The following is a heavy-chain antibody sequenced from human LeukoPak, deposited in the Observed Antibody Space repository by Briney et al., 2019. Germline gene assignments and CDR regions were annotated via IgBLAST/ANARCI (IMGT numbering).Heavy chain of an antibody. CDR2: IYSSGST. CDR1: GGSITGGIYC. V-gene: IGHV4-61*02. D-gene: IGHD3-10*01. J-gene: IGHJ5*02. Sequence: SETLSLTCTVSGGSITGGIYCWNWIRQPAGKGLEWIGRIYSSGSTNYSPSLKSRVTISIDTSKNQFSLKLSSVTAADTAMYYCVRGLWFGELLSRFDPWGQGTLVTVSS. CDR3: VRGLWFGELLSRFDP.